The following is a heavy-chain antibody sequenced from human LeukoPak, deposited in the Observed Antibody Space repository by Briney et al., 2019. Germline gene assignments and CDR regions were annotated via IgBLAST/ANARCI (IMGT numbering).Heavy chain of an antibody. CDR3: ARESYGSAQFDP. CDR1: GFTFSSYS. CDR2: ISSSSSYI. V-gene: IGHV3-21*01. Sequence: GGSLRLSCAASGFTFSSYSMNWVRQAPGKGLECVSSISSSSSYIYYADSVKGRFTISRDNAKNSLYLQMNSLRAEDTAVYYCARESYGSAQFDPWGQGNLVTVSS. J-gene: IGHJ5*02. D-gene: IGHD3-10*01.